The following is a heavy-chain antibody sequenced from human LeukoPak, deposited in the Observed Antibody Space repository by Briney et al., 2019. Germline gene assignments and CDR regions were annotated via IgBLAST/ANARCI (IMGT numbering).Heavy chain of an antibody. Sequence: PLASVKVSCKASGGTFSSYAISWVRQAPGQGLEWMGRIIPILGIANYAQKFQGRVTITADKSTSTAYMELSSLRSEDTAVYYCARVAEYSSSWGSNDYYHGMDVWGQGTTVTVSS. CDR3: ARVAEYSSSWGSNDYYHGMDV. J-gene: IGHJ6*02. CDR1: GGTFSSYA. V-gene: IGHV1-69*04. CDR2: IIPILGIA. D-gene: IGHD6-13*01.